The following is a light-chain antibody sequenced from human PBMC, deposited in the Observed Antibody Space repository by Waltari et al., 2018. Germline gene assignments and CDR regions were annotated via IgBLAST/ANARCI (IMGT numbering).Light chain of an antibody. CDR2: WAS. J-gene: IGKJ2*03. CDR3: QQYLTLPYS. V-gene: IGKV4-1*01. CDR1: PSVLYNFNNKNY. Sequence: EMTQSPDSLPVSLGERAPINCKSSPSVLYNFNNKNYLAWFQLKPGQPPKLLIRWASTREPGVPDRFSGSGSGTDFTLTISSLQTEDVAVYYCQQYLTLPYSFGQGTKLEIK.